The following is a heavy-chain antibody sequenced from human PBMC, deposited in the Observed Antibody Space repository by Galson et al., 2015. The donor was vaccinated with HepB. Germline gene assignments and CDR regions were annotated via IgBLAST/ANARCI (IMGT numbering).Heavy chain of an antibody. V-gene: IGHV4-34*01. CDR2: INHTGGT. Sequence: ETLSLTCAVYGGTFRPYYWTWIRQPPGKGLEWIGEINHTGGTNYNPSLKSRLTISVDPSKSQFSLRLNSVTAADTAVYYCARGQRVTVFGVLTGSQSNWFDPWGQGSLVTVSS. D-gene: IGHD3-3*01. CDR3: ARGQRVTVFGVLTGSQSNWFDP. J-gene: IGHJ5*02. CDR1: GGTFRPYY.